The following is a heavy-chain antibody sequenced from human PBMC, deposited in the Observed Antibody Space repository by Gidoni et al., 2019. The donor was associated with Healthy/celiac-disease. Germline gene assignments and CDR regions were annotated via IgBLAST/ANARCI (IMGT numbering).Heavy chain of an antibody. CDR2: ISSNGGST. V-gene: IGHV3-64D*09. D-gene: IGHD3-9*01. CDR1: GFTFSSYA. J-gene: IGHJ5*02. CDR3: VISYYDILTGPNWFDP. Sequence: EVQLVESGGGLVQPGGSLRLSCSASGFTFSSYAMHWVRQAPGKGLEYVSAISSNGGSTYYADSVKGRFTISRDNSKNTLYLQMSSLRAEDTAVYYCVISYYDILTGPNWFDPWGQGTLVTVSS.